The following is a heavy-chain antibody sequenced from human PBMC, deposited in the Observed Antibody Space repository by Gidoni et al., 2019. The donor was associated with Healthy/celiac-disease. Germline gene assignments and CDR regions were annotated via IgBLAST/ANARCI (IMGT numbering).Heavy chain of an antibody. CDR3: ARKAAYIAAAGTSFDY. Sequence: QLQLQESGPGLVKPSETLSLTCTVSGGSISSSSYYWGWIRQPPGKGLEWIGSIYYSGSTYYNPSLKSRVTISVDTSKNQFSLKLSSVTAADTAVYYCARKAAYIAAAGTSFDYWGQGTLVTVSS. D-gene: IGHD6-13*01. CDR2: IYYSGST. V-gene: IGHV4-39*07. J-gene: IGHJ4*02. CDR1: GGSISSSSYY.